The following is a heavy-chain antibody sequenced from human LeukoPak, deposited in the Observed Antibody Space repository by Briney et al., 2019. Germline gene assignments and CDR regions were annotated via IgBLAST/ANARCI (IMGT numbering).Heavy chain of an antibody. CDR2: IRYDGSNK. D-gene: IGHD3-22*01. CDR1: GFTFSSYG. J-gene: IGHJ3*02. Sequence: PGGSLRLSCAASGFTFSSYGMHWVRHTPGKGLQWVAFIRYDGSNKYYADSVKGRFTISRDNSKNTLYLQMNSLRAEDTAVYYCAKDVYYFDSSGMGSDAFDIWGQGTLVTVSS. CDR3: AKDVYYFDSSGMGSDAFDI. V-gene: IGHV3-30*02.